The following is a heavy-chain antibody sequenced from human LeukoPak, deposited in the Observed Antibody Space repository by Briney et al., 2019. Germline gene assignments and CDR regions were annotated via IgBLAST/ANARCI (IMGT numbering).Heavy chain of an antibody. CDR1: GVSLHNHF. CDR3: ARGGRQWYGERRNWFDP. V-gene: IGHV4-34*01. CDR2: VGDGEAT. J-gene: IGHJ5*02. D-gene: IGHD3-10*01. Sequence: SETLSLTCAVYGVSLHNHFWSWIRLSPGKGLEWIGEVGDGEATNFNPSLKTRVAISTDRPKNQVSLKLKSVTDADTAIYYCARGGRQWYGERRNWFDPWGQGTQVTVSS.